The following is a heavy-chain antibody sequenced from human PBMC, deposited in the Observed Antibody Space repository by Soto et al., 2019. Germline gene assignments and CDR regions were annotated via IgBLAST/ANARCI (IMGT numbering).Heavy chain of an antibody. J-gene: IGHJ5*02. D-gene: IGHD2-2*01. Sequence: QVQLVQSGAEVKKPGSSVKVSCKASGGTFSSYTISWVRQAPGQGLEWMGRIIPILGIANYAQKFQGRVTITADKSTSTAYMELSSLRSEDTAVYYCARSREGYQLLWCGSVFDPWGQGTLVTVSS. CDR3: ARSREGYQLLWCGSVFDP. V-gene: IGHV1-69*02. CDR2: IIPILGIA. CDR1: GGTFSSYT.